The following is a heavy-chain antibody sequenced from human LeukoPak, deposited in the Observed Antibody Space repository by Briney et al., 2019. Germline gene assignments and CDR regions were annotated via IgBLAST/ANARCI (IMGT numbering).Heavy chain of an antibody. J-gene: IGHJ4*02. CDR2: INHSGST. D-gene: IGHD4-17*01. Sequence: SETLSLTCAVYGGSLSGYYWSWIRQPPGKGLEWIGEINHSGSTNYNPSLKSRVTISVDTSKNQFSLKLSSVTAADTAVYYCAVRPYGDYIRWGQGTLVTVSS. CDR3: AVRPYGDYIR. CDR1: GGSLSGYY. V-gene: IGHV4-34*01.